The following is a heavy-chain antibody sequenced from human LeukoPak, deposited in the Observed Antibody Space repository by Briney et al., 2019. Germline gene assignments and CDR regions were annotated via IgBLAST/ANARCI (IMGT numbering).Heavy chain of an antibody. V-gene: IGHV4-34*01. CDR2: INYSGST. Sequence: TSETLSLTCAVYGGSFSGYYWSWIRQPPGKGLEWIGEINYSGSTNYNPPLKSRVTISVDTSKNQFSLKLSSVTAADTAVYYCANPVVSIWGQGTMVTVSS. CDR3: ANPVVSI. CDR1: GGSFSGYY. D-gene: IGHD2-8*02. J-gene: IGHJ3*02.